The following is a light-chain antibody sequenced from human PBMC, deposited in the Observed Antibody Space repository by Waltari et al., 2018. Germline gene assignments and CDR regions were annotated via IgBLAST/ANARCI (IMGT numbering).Light chain of an antibody. CDR1: SSDVGGYNY. J-gene: IGLJ3*02. V-gene: IGLV2-14*01. Sequence: QSALTQPASVSESPGQSITISCSGTSSDVGGYNYVCWYQQHPGKAPKLIIYDVAKRPLVVSNRFSGSKSGNTASLTISGLQAEDEADYYCFSYRSSSTWVFGGGTKLTVL. CDR2: DVA. CDR3: FSYRSSSTWV.